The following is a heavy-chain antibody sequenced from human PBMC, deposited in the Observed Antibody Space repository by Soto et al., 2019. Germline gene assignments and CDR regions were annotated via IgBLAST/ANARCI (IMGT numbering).Heavy chain of an antibody. J-gene: IGHJ4*02. D-gene: IGHD4-17*01. Sequence: QVQLVQSGAEVKKPGASVKVSCKASGYTFTSYDINWVRQATGQGLEWMGWMNPNSGNTGYAQKFQGRVIMTRNTSISTAYMELSSLRSEDTAVYYCARSRAPGWDYGENYFDYWGQVTLVTVSS. CDR1: GYTFTSYD. CDR2: MNPNSGNT. CDR3: ARSRAPGWDYGENYFDY. V-gene: IGHV1-8*01.